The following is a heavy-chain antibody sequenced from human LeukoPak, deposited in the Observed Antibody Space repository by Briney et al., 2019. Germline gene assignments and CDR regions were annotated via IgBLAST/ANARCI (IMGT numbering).Heavy chain of an antibody. D-gene: IGHD3-22*01. V-gene: IGHV3-74*01. CDR3: ASLYDSSGYPFDY. J-gene: IGHJ4*02. CDR2: INSDGSST. CDR1: GFTFSSYW. Sequence: GGSLRLSCAASGFTFSSYWMTWVRQAPGKGLVWVSRINSDGSSTNYADSVKGRFTISRDNAKNTLYLQMNSLRGEDTAVYYCASLYDSSGYPFDYWGQGTLVTVSS.